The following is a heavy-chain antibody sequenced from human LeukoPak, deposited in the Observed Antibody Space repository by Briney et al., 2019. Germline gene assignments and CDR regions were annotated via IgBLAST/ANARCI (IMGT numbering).Heavy chain of an antibody. CDR2: ISDSGGTT. Sequence: PGGSLRLSCAASGFTFSTYAMSWVRQAPGKGLEWVSGISDSGGTTYYADSVKGRFTISRDNSKNTLYLQMNSLRAEDTAVYYCTTEWYYRARDWGQGTLVTVSS. CDR3: TTEWYYRARD. V-gene: IGHV3-23*01. CDR1: GFTFSTYA. J-gene: IGHJ4*02. D-gene: IGHD3-10*01.